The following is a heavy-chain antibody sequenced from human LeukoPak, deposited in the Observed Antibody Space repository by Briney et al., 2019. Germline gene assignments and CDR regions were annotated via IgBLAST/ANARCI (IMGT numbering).Heavy chain of an antibody. Sequence: GGSLRLSCAASQFTLSYYAMHWVRQAPGKGLEWVALISSDGTNQYYAHSVKGRFTISRDSRKDTLYLQMDSLKPEDTAVYYCATSTRGYTYTLDYWGQGTLVTVSS. V-gene: IGHV3-30*04. D-gene: IGHD5-12*01. CDR1: QFTLSYYA. J-gene: IGHJ4*02. CDR2: ISSDGTNQ. CDR3: ATSTRGYTYTLDY.